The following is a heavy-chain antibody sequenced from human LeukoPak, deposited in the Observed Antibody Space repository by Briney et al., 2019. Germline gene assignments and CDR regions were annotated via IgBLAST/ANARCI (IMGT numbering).Heavy chain of an antibody. CDR1: GYTFTSYY. CDR2: INLNGGST. CDR3: TRVHCSSSSCYNADY. J-gene: IGHJ4*02. Sequence: ASVKVSCKTSGYTFTSYYMHWVRQAPGQGLEWMGIINLNGGSTKYAQKFQGRVTMTRDTSTSTVYIELSSLRSEDTAVYYCTRVHCSSSSCYNADYWGQGTPVTVSS. D-gene: IGHD2-2*02. V-gene: IGHV1-46*03.